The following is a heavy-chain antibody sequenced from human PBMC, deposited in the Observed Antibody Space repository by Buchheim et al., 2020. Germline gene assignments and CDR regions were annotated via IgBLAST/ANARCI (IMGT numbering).Heavy chain of an antibody. J-gene: IGHJ6*02. CDR1: GFTFSSYS. CDR2: ISSSSSTI. Sequence: EVQLVESGGGLVQPGGSLRLSCAASGFTFSSYSMNWVRQAPGKGLEWVSYISSSSSTIYYADSVKGRFTISRDNAKNPPYLQMNSLRAEDTAVYYCARVGFSCSGGSCPGYYGMDVWGQGTT. CDR3: ARVGFSCSGGSCPGYYGMDV. D-gene: IGHD2-15*01. V-gene: IGHV3-48*01.